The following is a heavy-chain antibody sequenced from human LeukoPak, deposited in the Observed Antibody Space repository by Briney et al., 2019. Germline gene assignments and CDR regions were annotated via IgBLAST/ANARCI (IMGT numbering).Heavy chain of an antibody. Sequence: SETLSLTCTVSGGSFSSSSYYWGWIRQPPGKGLEWIGSIYYSGSTYYNPSLKSRVTISVDTSKNQFSLKLSSVAAADTAVYYCARDEAHDYFDYWGQGTLVTVSS. CDR3: ARDEAHDYFDY. J-gene: IGHJ4*02. V-gene: IGHV4-39*07. CDR1: GGSFSSSSYY. CDR2: IYYSGST.